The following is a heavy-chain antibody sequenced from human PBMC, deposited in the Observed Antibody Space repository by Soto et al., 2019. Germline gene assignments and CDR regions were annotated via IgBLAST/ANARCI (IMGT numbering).Heavy chain of an antibody. J-gene: IGHJ4*02. CDR1: GGTFSSYA. Sequence: QVQLVQSGAEVKKPGSSVKVSCKASGGTFSSYAISWVRQAPGQGLEWMGGIIPIFGTANYAQKFQGRVTITADESTSTAYMELSSLRSEDTAVDYGARGGGLGYCISTSGPIDYWGQGTLVTASS. D-gene: IGHD2-2*01. CDR2: IIPIFGTA. V-gene: IGHV1-69*12. CDR3: ARGGGLGYCISTSGPIDY.